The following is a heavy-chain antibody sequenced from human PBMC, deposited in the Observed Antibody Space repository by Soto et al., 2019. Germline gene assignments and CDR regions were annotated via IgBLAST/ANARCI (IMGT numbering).Heavy chain of an antibody. Sequence: PXASLGLSCAVSGFICSSYDMSWVRQAPGKGLEWVSTILVGGSTHYEDSVKGRFTISRDASKNTVYLQMNSLTAGDTAFYYCAKATATSGGAFEIYGQGTMVTVSS. D-gene: IGHD1-1*01. CDR2: ILVGGST. J-gene: IGHJ3*02. CDR3: AKATATSGGAFEI. CDR1: GFICSSYD. V-gene: IGHV3-23*01.